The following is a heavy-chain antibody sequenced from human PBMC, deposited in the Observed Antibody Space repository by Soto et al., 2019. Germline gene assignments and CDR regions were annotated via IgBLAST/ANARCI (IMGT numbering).Heavy chain of an antibody. D-gene: IGHD1-1*01. CDR3: ARDPVGLEDDAFDI. CDR2: ISAYNGNT. Sequence: EASVKVSCKASGYTFTSYGISWVRQAPGQGLEWMGWISAYNGNTNYAQKLQGRVTMTTDTSTSTAYMELRSLRSDDTAVYYCARDPVGLEDDAFDIWGQGTMVTVSS. CDR1: GYTFTSYG. V-gene: IGHV1-18*01. J-gene: IGHJ3*02.